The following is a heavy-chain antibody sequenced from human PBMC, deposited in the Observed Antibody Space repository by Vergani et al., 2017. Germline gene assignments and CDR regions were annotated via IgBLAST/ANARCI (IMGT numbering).Heavy chain of an antibody. CDR2: IYDSRNN. CDR1: AMSISNNNYY. J-gene: IGHJ3*02. V-gene: IGHV4-39*01. Sequence: QLQLQESGPRLVKPSETLSLTCSLSAMSISNNNYYWGWIRQPPGKGLEWIGSIYDSRNNNYSPSLKSRVSISVDTSKNQFSLNLTSVTAADTAVYYCARHLRQLARNDVFDIWGHGTLVTVSS. D-gene: IGHD6-6*01. CDR3: ARHLRQLARNDVFDI.